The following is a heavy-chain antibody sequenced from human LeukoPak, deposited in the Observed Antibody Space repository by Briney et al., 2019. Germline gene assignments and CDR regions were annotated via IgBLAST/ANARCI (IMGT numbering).Heavy chain of an antibody. CDR2: STPTLGA. CDR1: GYTFSTYP. J-gene: IGHJ4*02. D-gene: IGHD3-22*01. CDR3: VRGIDTTGYFNY. Sequence: GASVKVSCKASGYTFSTYPMNWVRQAPGQGLEWMDGSTPTLGAQRTQGLTGRFVFSLDTSVSTAFLQISSLKAEDTALYYCVRGIDTTGYFNYWGQGTLVTVSS. V-gene: IGHV7-4-1*02.